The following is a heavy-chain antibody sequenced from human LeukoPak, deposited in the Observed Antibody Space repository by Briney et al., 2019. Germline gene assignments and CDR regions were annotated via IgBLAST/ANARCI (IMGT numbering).Heavy chain of an antibody. CDR3: ARDVTPPEDTAMPSSLSYYYYMDV. V-gene: IGHV3-21*01. Sequence: PGGSLRLSCAASGFTFSSYSMNWVRQAPGKGLEWVSSISSSSSYIYYADSVKGRFTISRDNAKNSLYLQMNSLRAEDTAVYYCARDVTPPEDTAMPSSLSYYYYMDVWGKGTTVTISS. CDR1: GFTFSSYS. D-gene: IGHD5-18*01. J-gene: IGHJ6*03. CDR2: ISSSSSYI.